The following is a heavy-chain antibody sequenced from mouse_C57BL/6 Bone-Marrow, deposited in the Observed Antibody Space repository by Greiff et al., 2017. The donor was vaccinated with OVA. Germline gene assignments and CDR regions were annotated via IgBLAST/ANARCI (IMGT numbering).Heavy chain of an antibody. V-gene: IGHV14-4*01. CDR3: TTNWVDY. CDR1: GFNIKDDY. CDR2: IDPENGDT. Sequence: EVQLQQSGAELVRPRASVKLSCTASGFNIKDDYMHWVKQRPEQGLEWIGWIDPENGDTEYASKFQGKATITADTSSNTAYLQLSSLTSEDTAVYYCTTNWVDYGGQGATLTVSS. J-gene: IGHJ2*01. D-gene: IGHD4-1*01.